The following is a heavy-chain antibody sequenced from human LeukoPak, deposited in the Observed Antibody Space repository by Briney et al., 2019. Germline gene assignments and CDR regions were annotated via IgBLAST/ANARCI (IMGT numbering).Heavy chain of an antibody. V-gene: IGHV3-49*04. CDR3: TARNFDY. CDR2: SRSKVYGGTA. CDR1: GFTFGDYA. Sequence: PGGSLRLSCTASGFTFGDYAMSWVRQAPGKGLEWVGSSRSKVYGGTAEYAASVKGRFTISRDESRNIAYVQMNSLKTEDTAAYYCTARNFDYWGQGTLVTVSS. J-gene: IGHJ4*02.